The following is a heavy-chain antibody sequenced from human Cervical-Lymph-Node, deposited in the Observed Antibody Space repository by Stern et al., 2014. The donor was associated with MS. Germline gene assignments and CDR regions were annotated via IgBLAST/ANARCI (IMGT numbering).Heavy chain of an antibody. CDR2: ISGSGDST. V-gene: IGHV3-23*04. J-gene: IGHJ4*02. CDR3: AKEGILVASFDY. Sequence: VQLVQSGGSLAQPGGSLRLSCAASGFTFSSYAMSWVRQAPGKGLEWVSAISGSGDSTYYADSVKGLFTISRDNSKNTLYMQMNSLRADDTAVYYCAKEGILVASFDYWGQGTLVTVSS. D-gene: IGHD6-19*01. CDR1: GFTFSSYA.